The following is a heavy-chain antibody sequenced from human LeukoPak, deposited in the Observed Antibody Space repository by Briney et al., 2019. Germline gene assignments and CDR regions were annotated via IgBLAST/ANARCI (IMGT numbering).Heavy chain of an antibody. D-gene: IGHD2-2*01. CDR2: INPNSGGT. V-gene: IGHV1-2*02. J-gene: IGHJ4*02. CDR1: GYTFTGYY. Sequence: GASVKVSCKASGYTFTGYYMHWVRQAPGQGLEWMGWINPNSGGTNYAQKFQGRVTMTRDTSISTAYMELSRLRSDDTAVYYCARTCSSTSCPSDYRGQGTLVTVSS. CDR3: ARTCSSTSCPSDY.